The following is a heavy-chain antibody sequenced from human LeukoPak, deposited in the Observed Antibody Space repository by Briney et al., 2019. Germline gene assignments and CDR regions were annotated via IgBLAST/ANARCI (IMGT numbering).Heavy chain of an antibody. CDR3: ARDRRQSGDGDV. CDR2: IYSGGST. CDR1: GFTVSSNY. Sequence: GGSLRLSCAASGFTVSSNYMSWVRQAPGKGLEWVSVIYSGGSTYYADSVKGRFTISRDNSKTTLYLQMNSLRAEDTAVYYCARDRRQSGDGDVWGQGTTVTVSS. J-gene: IGHJ6*02. D-gene: IGHD2-21*02. V-gene: IGHV3-53*01.